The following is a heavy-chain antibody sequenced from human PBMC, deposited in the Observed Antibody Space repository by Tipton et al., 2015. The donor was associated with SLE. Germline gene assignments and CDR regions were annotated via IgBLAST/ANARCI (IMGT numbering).Heavy chain of an antibody. CDR2: ISGSGSYI. Sequence: SLRLSCAASGFTFSSYSMNWVRQAPGKGLEWVSSISGSGSYIYYADSVKGRFTISRDNAKNSLYLQMNSLRAEDTAVYYCARAPLVTIFGVVTNDALDIWGQGTMVTVSS. CDR1: GFTFSSYS. D-gene: IGHD3-3*01. CDR3: ARAPLVTIFGVVTNDALDI. V-gene: IGHV3-21*01. J-gene: IGHJ3*02.